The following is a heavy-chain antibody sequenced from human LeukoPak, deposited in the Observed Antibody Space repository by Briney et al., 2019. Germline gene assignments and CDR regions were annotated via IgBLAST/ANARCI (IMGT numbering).Heavy chain of an antibody. V-gene: IGHV4-39*01. CDR3: ARGGRCSSTSCYRPFDY. Sequence: PSETLSLTCTVSGGSISSSSYYWGWIRQPPGKGLEWIGSIYYSGSTYYNPSLKSRVTISVDTSKNQFSLKLSSVTAADTAVYYCARGGRCSSTSCYRPFDYWGQGTLVTVSS. D-gene: IGHD2-2*02. CDR1: GGSISSSSYY. J-gene: IGHJ4*02. CDR2: IYYSGST.